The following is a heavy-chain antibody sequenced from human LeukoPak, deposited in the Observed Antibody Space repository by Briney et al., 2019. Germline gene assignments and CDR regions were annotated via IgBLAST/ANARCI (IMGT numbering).Heavy chain of an antibody. Sequence: GSLRLSCAASGFTFSSYWMSWVRQAPGKGLEWIGSIYYSGSTYYNPSLKSRVTISVDTSKNQFSLKLSSVTAADTAVYYCAMAPPYYYDSSGPPVYFDYWGQGTLVTVSS. CDR1: GFTFSSYW. CDR2: IYYSGST. CDR3: AMAPPYYYDSSGPPVYFDY. D-gene: IGHD3-22*01. V-gene: IGHV4-39*07. J-gene: IGHJ4*02.